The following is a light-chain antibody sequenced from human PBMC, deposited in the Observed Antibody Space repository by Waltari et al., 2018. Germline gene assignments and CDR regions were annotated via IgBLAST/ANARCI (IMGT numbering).Light chain of an antibody. CDR3: QQYVSLPAT. V-gene: IGKV3-20*01. CDR2: GAS. CDR1: QSVSKY. J-gene: IGKJ1*01. Sequence: SCRASQSVSKYLAGYQQKPGQAPRLLSFGASIRATGIPDRFSGSGSGTDLSLTISRVEPEDFAVYYCQQYVSLPATFGQGTKVEIE.